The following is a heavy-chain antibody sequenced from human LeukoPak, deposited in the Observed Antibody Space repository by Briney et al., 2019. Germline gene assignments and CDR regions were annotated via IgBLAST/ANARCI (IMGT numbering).Heavy chain of an antibody. CDR1: GGSFSGYY. V-gene: IGHV4-34*01. CDR2: INHSGST. D-gene: IGHD2-8*02. J-gene: IGHJ4*02. Sequence: SETLSLTCAVYGGSFSGYYRSWIRQPPGKGLEWIGEINHSGSTNYNPSLKSRVTISVDTSKNQFSLKVSSVTAADTAVYYCARVSSGGPRDYFDYWGQGTLVTVSS. CDR3: ARVSSGGPRDYFDY.